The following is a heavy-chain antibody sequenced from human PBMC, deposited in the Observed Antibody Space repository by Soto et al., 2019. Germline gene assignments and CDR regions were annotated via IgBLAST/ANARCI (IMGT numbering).Heavy chain of an antibody. D-gene: IGHD3-10*01. V-gene: IGHV2-70*04. J-gene: IGHJ4*02. CDR1: GFSLGTTGMR. CDR3: ARTAGYYRGRQFDY. Sequence: SGPTLVNPTHTLTVTCTFSGFSLGTTGMRVSWIRQPPGKALEWLARIDWDDDKFYSTSLKTRLTISKDTSKNQVVLRMTNMDPADKATYYCARTAGYYRGRQFDYWGQGTLVTVSS. CDR2: IDWDDDK.